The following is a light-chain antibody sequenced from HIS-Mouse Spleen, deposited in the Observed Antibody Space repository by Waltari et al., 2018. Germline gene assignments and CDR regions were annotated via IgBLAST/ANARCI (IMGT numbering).Light chain of an antibody. CDR2: DVS. CDR3: SSYTSSSTLVV. V-gene: IGLV2-14*03. CDR1: SSDVGGDNY. Sequence: QSALTQPASVSGSPGPSITISCPGTSSDVGGDNYVSCYQHHLGTAPKLMIYDVSNRPSGVSNRFSGLQAEDEADYYCSSYTSSSTLVVFGGGTKLTVL. J-gene: IGLJ3*02.